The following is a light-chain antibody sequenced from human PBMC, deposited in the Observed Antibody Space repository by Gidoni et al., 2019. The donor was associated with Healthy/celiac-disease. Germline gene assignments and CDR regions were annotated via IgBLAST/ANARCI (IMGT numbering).Light chain of an antibody. V-gene: IGKV3-15*01. CDR3: QQYNNRPTWT. CDR2: GAS. Sequence: MMKHPPATLSVSPGERATLSCRASQSVSNNLAWYQQKPGQAPRLLIYGASTRATGIPARFSGSGSGTEFTLTISSLQSEDFAVYYCQQYNNRPTWTFXQXTKVEIK. J-gene: IGKJ1*01. CDR1: QSVSNN.